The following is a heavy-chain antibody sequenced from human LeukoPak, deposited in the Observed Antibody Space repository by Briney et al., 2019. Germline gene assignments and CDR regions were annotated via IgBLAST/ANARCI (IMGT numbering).Heavy chain of an antibody. D-gene: IGHD6-13*01. Sequence: PSETLSLTCTVSGGSISSYYWSWIRQPPGKGLEWIEYIYYSGSTNYNPSLKSRVTISVDTSKNQFSLKLSSVTAADTAVYYCASHLYSSSCLDYWGQGTLVTVSS. CDR1: GGSISSYY. CDR2: IYYSGST. J-gene: IGHJ4*02. V-gene: IGHV4-59*01. CDR3: ASHLYSSSCLDY.